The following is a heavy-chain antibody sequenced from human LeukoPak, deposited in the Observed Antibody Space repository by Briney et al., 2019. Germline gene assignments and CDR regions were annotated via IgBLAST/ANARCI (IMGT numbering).Heavy chain of an antibody. Sequence: GGSLRLSCAASGFTFSSYWMSWVRQAPGKGLEWVATIKQDGSDKYYVDSVKGRFTISRDNAKNSLYLQMNSLRAEDTAVYYCARNWDMVAARGPWDYWGQGTLVTVSS. J-gene: IGHJ4*02. CDR1: GFTFSSYW. CDR3: ARNWDMVAARGPWDY. D-gene: IGHD6-6*01. CDR2: IKQDGSDK. V-gene: IGHV3-7*01.